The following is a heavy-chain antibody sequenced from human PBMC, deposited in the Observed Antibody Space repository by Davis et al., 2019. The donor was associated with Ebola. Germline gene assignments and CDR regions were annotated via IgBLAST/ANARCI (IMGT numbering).Heavy chain of an antibody. V-gene: IGHV3-48*04. CDR1: GFTFSSYS. Sequence: GGSLRLSCAASGFTFSSYSMNWVRQAPGKGLEWVSYISSSSSTIYYEDSVKGRFTISRDNAKNSLYLQMNSLRAEDTAVYYCALLWFGETDYYYGMDVWGQGTTVTVSS. D-gene: IGHD3-10*01. CDR2: ISSSSSTI. J-gene: IGHJ6*02. CDR3: ALLWFGETDYYYGMDV.